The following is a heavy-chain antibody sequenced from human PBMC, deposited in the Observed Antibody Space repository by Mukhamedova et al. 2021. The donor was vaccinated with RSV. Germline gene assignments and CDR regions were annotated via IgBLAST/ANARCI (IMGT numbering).Heavy chain of an antibody. V-gene: IGHV3-15*01. J-gene: IGHJ4*02. Sequence: VRQAPGKGLAWVGRIKSKTDGGTTDYAAPVTGRFTISRDDSKNTLYLQMNSLKTADTAAYYCTTDRGADYDIFIPFDYWGQGTLV. D-gene: IGHD3-9*01. CDR3: TTDRGADYDIFIPFDY. CDR2: IKSKTDGGTT.